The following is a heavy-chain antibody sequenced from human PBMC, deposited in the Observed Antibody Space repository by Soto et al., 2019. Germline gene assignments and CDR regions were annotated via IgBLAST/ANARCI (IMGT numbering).Heavy chain of an antibody. CDR3: AREDGPTDYYYYYGMDV. CDR2: ISYDGSNK. J-gene: IGHJ6*02. V-gene: IGHV3-30-3*01. Sequence: GGSLRLSCAASGFTFSSYAMHWVRQAPGKGLEWVAVISYDGSNKYYADSVKGRFTISRDNSKNTLYLQMNSLRAEDTAVYYCAREDGPTDYYYYYGMDVWGQGTTVTVSS. CDR1: GFTFSSYA.